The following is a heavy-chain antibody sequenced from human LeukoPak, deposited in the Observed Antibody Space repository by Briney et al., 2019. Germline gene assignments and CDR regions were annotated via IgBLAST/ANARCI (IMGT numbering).Heavy chain of an antibody. Sequence: GGSLRLSCAASGFTFNNYAMTWVRQAPGKGLEWVSGISGSGGSTSYADSVKGRFTVSRDNSKNTLYLQMSSLRAEDTAVYYCAKDPSGYCSGGTCYLSYFDYWGLGTLVTVSS. CDR3: AKDPSGYCSGGTCYLSYFDY. V-gene: IGHV3-23*01. CDR1: GFTFNNYA. J-gene: IGHJ4*02. CDR2: ISGSGGST. D-gene: IGHD2-15*01.